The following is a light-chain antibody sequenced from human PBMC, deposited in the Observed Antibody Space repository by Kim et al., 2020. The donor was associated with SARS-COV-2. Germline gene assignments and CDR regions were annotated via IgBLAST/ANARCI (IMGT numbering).Light chain of an antibody. J-gene: IGKJ4*01. CDR1: QLIPPHS. CDR3: QQHRPSFS. Sequence: FAPGETASPPCRASQLIPPHSLASYHHKPGQVPRLLIYGATSRATGIPYRFSGSGSGTDFTLVISRLEPEDFGVYYCQQHRPSFSFGGGTKVDIK. V-gene: IGKV3-20*01. CDR2: GAT.